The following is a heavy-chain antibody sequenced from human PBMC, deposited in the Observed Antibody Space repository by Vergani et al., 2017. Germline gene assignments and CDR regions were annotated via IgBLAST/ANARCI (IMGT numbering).Heavy chain of an antibody. Sequence: QVQLVQSGAEVKKPGASVKVSCKASGYTFTGYYMHWVRQAPGQGLEWMGWINPNSGGTNYAQKFQGRVTMTTDTSTSTAYMELRSLRSDDTAVYYCARDEDRWDSGSYPDYWGQGTLVTVSS. J-gene: IGHJ4*02. CDR3: ARDEDRWDSGSYPDY. CDR1: GYTFTGYY. V-gene: IGHV1-2*02. D-gene: IGHD1-26*01. CDR2: INPNSGGT.